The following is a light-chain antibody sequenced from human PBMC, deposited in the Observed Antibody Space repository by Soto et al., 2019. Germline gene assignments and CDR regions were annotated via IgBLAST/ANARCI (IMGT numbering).Light chain of an antibody. Sequence: QSVLTQPPSVSGAPGQGVSISCTGSSSNLGAPYDVHWYQQLPRTAPKLLIYTNSHRPSGVPDRFSGSKSGTSASLTITGLRTEDEADYYCQSYDSSLSAVVFGGGTKLTVL. CDR2: TNS. V-gene: IGLV1-40*01. CDR1: SSNLGAPYD. CDR3: QSYDSSLSAVV. J-gene: IGLJ2*01.